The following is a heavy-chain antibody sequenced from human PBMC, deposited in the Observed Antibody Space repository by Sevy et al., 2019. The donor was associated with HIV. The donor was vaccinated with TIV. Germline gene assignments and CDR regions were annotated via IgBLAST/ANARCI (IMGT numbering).Heavy chain of an antibody. CDR2: ISWNGGAL. J-gene: IGHJ4*02. Sequence: GGSLRLSCATSGFTFSDYAMHWVRQAPGKGLEWVSGISWNGGALGYADSLKGRFTISRDNARNSLYLQMDSLRAEDTALYYCAKDIRSGGSTMTGDYWGLGTLVTVSS. CDR1: GFTFSDYA. V-gene: IGHV3-9*01. CDR3: AKDIRSGGSTMTGDY. D-gene: IGHD3-22*01.